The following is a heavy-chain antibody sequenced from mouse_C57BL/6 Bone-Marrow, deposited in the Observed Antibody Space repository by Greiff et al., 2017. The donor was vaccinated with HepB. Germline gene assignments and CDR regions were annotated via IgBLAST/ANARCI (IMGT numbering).Heavy chain of an antibody. J-gene: IGHJ4*01. Sequence: EVKLMEPGGGLVKPGGSLKLSCAASGFTFSDYGMHWVRQAPEKGLEWVAYISSGSSTIYYADTMKGRFTISRDNAKNTLFLQMTSLRSDDAAMYYCARRRYKGAMDYWGQGTSVTVSS. V-gene: IGHV5-17*01. D-gene: IGHD1-1*01. CDR2: ISSGSSTI. CDR3: ARRRYKGAMDY. CDR1: GFTFSDYG.